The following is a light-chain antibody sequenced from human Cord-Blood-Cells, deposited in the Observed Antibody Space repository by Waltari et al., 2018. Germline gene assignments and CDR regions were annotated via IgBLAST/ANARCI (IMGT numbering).Light chain of an antibody. V-gene: IGLV3-25*03. CDR2: KDS. J-gene: IGLJ2*01. Sequence: SYELTPPPSVSVSPGQTPRCPCPGDALPKQYSYCYQQKPGQAPVLVIYKDSERPSGIPERFSGSSSGTTVTLTISGVQSEDEADYYCQSADSSGTYVVFGGGTKLTVL. CDR1: ALPKQY. CDR3: QSADSSGTYVV.